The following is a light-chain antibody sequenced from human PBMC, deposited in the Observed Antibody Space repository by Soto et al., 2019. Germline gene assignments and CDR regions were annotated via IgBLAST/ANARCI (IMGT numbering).Light chain of an antibody. CDR2: EVN. J-gene: IGLJ1*01. Sequence: QSALTQPPSASESPGQSFAISCPGTSSHVSVYNYVSGYQHYPVKAPKLMCYEVNDRASGVPDRCAGSKSGNTTSLTVSGLQAEDEADYYGSSYAGSNNFYVFGAGTKGTVL. V-gene: IGLV2-8*01. CDR3: SSYAGSNNFYV. CDR1: SSHVSVYNY.